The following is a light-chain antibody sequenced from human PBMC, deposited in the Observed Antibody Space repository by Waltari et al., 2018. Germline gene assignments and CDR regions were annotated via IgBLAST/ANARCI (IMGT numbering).Light chain of an antibody. CDR2: KAS. CDR1: QRITTW. CDR3: QQYHSFSRFA. J-gene: IGKJ3*01. V-gene: IGKV1-5*03. Sequence: DIQMTQSPSTLSASVGDRVTITCRASQRITTWLAWYQQKPGRAPKLLIYKASTLQSGVPSRFRASGSGTEFTLTISSLQPDDFATYYCQQYHSFSRFAFGPGTKVHLK.